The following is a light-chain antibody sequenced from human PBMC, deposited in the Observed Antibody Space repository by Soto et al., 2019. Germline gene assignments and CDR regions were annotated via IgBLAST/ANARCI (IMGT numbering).Light chain of an antibody. CDR1: SSDVGGYNY. V-gene: IGLV2-14*01. CDR2: DVS. J-gene: IGLJ2*01. Sequence: QSALTQPASVSGSPGQSITISCTGTSSDVGGYNYVSWYQQHPGKAPKLMIYDVSNRPSGVSNRFSGYKSGNTAPLTISGLQAEDAADYYCSSYTSSSTLVFGGGTKLTVL. CDR3: SSYTSSSTLV.